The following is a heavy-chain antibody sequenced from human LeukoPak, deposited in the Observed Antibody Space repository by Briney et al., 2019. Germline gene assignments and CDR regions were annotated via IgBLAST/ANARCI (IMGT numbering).Heavy chain of an antibody. CDR3: ARTTLIAARRTHFAY. Sequence: GGSLRLSCAASGFTFSSYSMNWVRQAPGKGLEWVSYISSSSSTIYYADSVKGRFTISRDNAKNSLYLQMNSLRAEDTAMYYCARTTLIAARRTHFAYWGQGTLVTVSS. CDR2: ISSSSSTI. CDR1: GFTFSSYS. V-gene: IGHV3-48*04. D-gene: IGHD6-13*01. J-gene: IGHJ4*02.